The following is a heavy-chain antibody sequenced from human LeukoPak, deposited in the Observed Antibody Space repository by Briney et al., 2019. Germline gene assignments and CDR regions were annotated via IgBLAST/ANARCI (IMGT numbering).Heavy chain of an antibody. J-gene: IGHJ5*02. CDR2: ISAYNGNT. CDR3: ARDPYGSGSPNWFDP. Sequence: ASVKVSCKASGYTFTSYGISWVRQAPGQWLEWMGWISAYNGNTNYAQKLQGRVTMTTDTSTSTAYMELRSLRSDDTAVYYCARDPYGSGSPNWFDPWGQGTLVTVSS. V-gene: IGHV1-18*01. D-gene: IGHD3-10*01. CDR1: GYTFTSYG.